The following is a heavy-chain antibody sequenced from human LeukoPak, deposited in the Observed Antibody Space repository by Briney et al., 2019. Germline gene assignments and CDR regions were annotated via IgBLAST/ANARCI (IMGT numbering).Heavy chain of an antibody. D-gene: IGHD3-22*01. CDR2: IKSKTDGGTT. V-gene: IGHV3-15*01. J-gene: IGHJ4*02. Sequence: PGGSLRLSCAASGFTFSSYSMNWVRQAPGKGLEWVGRIKSKTDGGTTDYAAPVKGRFTISRDDSKNTLYLQMNSLKTEDTAVYYCTTGLDSSNFDYWGQGTLVTVSS. CDR1: GFTFSSYS. CDR3: TTGLDSSNFDY.